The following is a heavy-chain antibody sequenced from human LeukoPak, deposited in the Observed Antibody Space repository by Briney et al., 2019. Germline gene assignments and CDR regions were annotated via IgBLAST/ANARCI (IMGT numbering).Heavy chain of an antibody. V-gene: IGHV3-23*01. Sequence: PGGSLRLSCAASGFTFSSYAMSWVRQAPGRGLEWVSVISGSGGSTYYADSVKGRFTISRDNSKNTLYLQMNSLRAEDTAVYYCAKESKLRFPLGEFDYWGQGTLVTVSS. D-gene: IGHD3-3*01. CDR2: ISGSGGST. CDR1: GFTFSSYA. CDR3: AKESKLRFPLGEFDY. J-gene: IGHJ4*02.